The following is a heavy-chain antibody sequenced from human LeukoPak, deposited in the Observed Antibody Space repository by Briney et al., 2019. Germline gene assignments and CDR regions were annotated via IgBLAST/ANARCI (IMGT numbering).Heavy chain of an antibody. J-gene: IGHJ4*02. CDR2: IKQDGSEK. V-gene: IGHV3-7*01. CDR3: AKGGRGNGEVY. CDR1: GFTLSSYW. D-gene: IGHD2-8*01. Sequence: GGSLRLSCAVSGFTLSSYWMNWVRQAPGKGLEWVANIKQDGSEKNYVDSVKGRFTISRDNAESSLFLQMNDLRAEDTAVYYCAKGGRGNGEVYWGQGTLVTVSS.